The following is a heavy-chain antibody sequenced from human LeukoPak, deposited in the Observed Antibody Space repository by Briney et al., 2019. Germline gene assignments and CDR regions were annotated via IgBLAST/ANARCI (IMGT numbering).Heavy chain of an antibody. J-gene: IGHJ5*02. CDR2: ISYDGSNK. V-gene: IGHV3-30-3*01. D-gene: IGHD5-18*01. CDR3: ARAPSGYSYGSNWFDP. Sequence: GRSLRLSCAASGFTFSSYAMHWVRQAPGKGLEWVAVISYDGSNKYYADSVKGRFTISRDNSKNTLYLQMNSLRAEDTAVYYCARAPSGYSYGSNWFDPWGQGTLVTVSS. CDR1: GFTFSSYA.